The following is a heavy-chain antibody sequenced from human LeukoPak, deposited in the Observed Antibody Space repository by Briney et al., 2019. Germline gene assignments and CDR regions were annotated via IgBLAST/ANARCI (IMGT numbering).Heavy chain of an antibody. CDR1: GFTFRGHW. CDR3: VRDATGLTN. V-gene: IGHV3-7*01. D-gene: IGHD4-11*01. CDR2: INTDGSWK. Sequence: GGSLRLSCGASGFTFRGHWMKWVRQAPGEGMEWVANINTDGSWKYPVGSVQGRFTISRDNAKNSLYLQMNSLRAEDTAVYYCVRDATGLTNWGQGTLVTVSS. J-gene: IGHJ4*02.